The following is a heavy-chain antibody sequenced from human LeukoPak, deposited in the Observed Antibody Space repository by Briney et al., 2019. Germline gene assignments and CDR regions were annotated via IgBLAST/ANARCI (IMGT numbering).Heavy chain of an antibody. CDR2: VYHTGNT. Sequence: PSATLSLTCAVSGGSITSPNWWTWVRQPPGKGLEWIGEVYHTGNTNYSPSLKSRLTISVDKSNNQFSLKLTSVTAADTAVYYCASRHDSGPYWGQGTLVTVSS. V-gene: IGHV4-4*02. CDR3: ASRHDSGPY. D-gene: IGHD4-17*01. CDR1: GGSITSPNW. J-gene: IGHJ4*02.